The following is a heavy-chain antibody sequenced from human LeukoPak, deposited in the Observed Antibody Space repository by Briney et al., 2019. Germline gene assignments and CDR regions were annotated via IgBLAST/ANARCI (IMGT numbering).Heavy chain of an antibody. CDR3: AKGGYDILTGYYDY. Sequence: GGSLRLSCTASGYTFSSYAMSWVRQAPGKGLEWFSAISGSGGSTYYADSVKGRFTISRDNSKNTLYLQMNSLRAEDTAVYYCAKGGYDILTGYYDYWGQGTLVTVSS. J-gene: IGHJ4*02. D-gene: IGHD3-9*01. CDR1: GYTFSSYA. CDR2: ISGSGGST. V-gene: IGHV3-23*01.